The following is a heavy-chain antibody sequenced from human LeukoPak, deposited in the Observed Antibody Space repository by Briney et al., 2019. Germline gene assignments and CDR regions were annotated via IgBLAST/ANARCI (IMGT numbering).Heavy chain of an antibody. D-gene: IGHD3-22*01. V-gene: IGHV1-69*05. J-gene: IGHJ5*02. CDR2: IIPIFCTA. CDR1: GGTFSSYA. CDR3: ARDPADYYDSSGYYYGWFDG. Sequence: SSVKVSCKASGGTFSSYAISWVRQAPGPGLEWMGVIIPIFCTANYAQKFQGRVTITTDESTSTAYMELSSLRSEDTAVYYCARDPADYYDSSGYYYGWFDGWGQATLVSVSS.